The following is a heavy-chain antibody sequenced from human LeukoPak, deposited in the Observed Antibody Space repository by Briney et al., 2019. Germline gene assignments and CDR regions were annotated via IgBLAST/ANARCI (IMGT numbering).Heavy chain of an antibody. CDR2: ISNTGSST. V-gene: IGHV3-23*01. D-gene: IGHD3-22*01. CDR1: GFTFSNYA. CDR3: AKTFDYDTSGYNLFDS. Sequence: GGSLRLSCAASGFTFSNYAMSWVRQAPGKGLEWVSGISNTGSSTYYADSVKGRFTISRDNSKNTLYLQMHNLRVDDTAIYYCAKTFDYDTSGYNLFDSWGQGTLVTVSS. J-gene: IGHJ4*02.